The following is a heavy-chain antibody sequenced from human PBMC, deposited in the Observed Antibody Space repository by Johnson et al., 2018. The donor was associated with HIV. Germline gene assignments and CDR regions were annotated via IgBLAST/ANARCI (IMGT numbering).Heavy chain of an antibody. V-gene: IGHV3-7*01. Sequence: VQLVESGGGLVQPGGSLRLSCGASGFTFSDYWMSWVRQAPGKGLEWVASIKYDGSEKYYVDSVKGRFTISRDNAKNSLYLQMNSLRAEDTAVYYCARDRGLWERNGAGAFDIWGQGTMVTVSS. J-gene: IGHJ3*02. D-gene: IGHD1-26*01. CDR2: IKYDGSEK. CDR3: ARDRGLWERNGAGAFDI. CDR1: GFTFSDYW.